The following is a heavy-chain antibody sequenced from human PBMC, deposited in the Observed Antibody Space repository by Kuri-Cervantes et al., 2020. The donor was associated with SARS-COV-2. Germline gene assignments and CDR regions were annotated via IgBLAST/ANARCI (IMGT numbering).Heavy chain of an antibody. CDR3: ARRVGYYFDY. CDR1: GYSFTSYW. V-gene: IGHV5-10-1*01. Sequence: GESLKISCKGSGYSFTSYWIGWVRQMPGRGLEWMGRIDPSDSYTNYSPSFQGHVTISADKSISTAYLQWSSLKASDTAMYYCARRVGYYFDYWGQGTLVTVSS. CDR2: IDPSDSYT. D-gene: IGHD2-15*01. J-gene: IGHJ4*02.